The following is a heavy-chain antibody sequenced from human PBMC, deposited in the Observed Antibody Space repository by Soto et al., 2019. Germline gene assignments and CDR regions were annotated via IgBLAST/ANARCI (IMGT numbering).Heavy chain of an antibody. V-gene: IGHV1-18*01. D-gene: IGHD5-18*01. J-gene: IGHJ4*02. CDR1: GYTFTSYG. CDR2: STAYNGNT. Sequence: QVQLVQSGAEVKKPGASVTVSCKASGYTFTSYGISWVRQAPGQGLEWMGWSTAYNGNTNYAQKIQGRATMPTHTSTRTAYMALRSLRSDDTAVYYCAKRRGYSNGEFDYWGQGPLFTVSS. CDR3: AKRRGYSNGEFDY.